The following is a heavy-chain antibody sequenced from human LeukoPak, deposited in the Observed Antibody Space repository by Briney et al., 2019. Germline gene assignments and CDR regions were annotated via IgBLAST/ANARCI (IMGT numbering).Heavy chain of an antibody. J-gene: IGHJ4*02. CDR3: ARGGAARPDY. V-gene: IGHV3-48*01. CDR1: GFTFSTSG. D-gene: IGHD6-6*01. CDR2: ISSSNSNI. Sequence: GGPLRLSCAAAGFTFSTSGMNWVRQAPGKGLEWVSYISSSNSNINYADSVKGRFTISRDNAKNSLYLQMNSLRAEDTAVYYCARGGAARPDYWGQGTMVTVSS.